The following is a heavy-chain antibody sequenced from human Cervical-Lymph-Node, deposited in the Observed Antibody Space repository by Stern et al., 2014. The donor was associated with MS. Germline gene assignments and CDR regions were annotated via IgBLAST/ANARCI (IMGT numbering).Heavy chain of an antibody. CDR3: ARDHYPYGSGSYSGY. CDR1: GFTFSSYS. Sequence: EVQLVESGGGLVKPGGSLRLSCAASGFTFSSYSMNWVRQAPGKGLEWVSSISSSSSYIYYADSVKGRFTISRDNAKNSLYLQMNSLRAEDTAVYYCARDHYPYGSGSYSGYWGQGTLVTVSS. V-gene: IGHV3-21*01. J-gene: IGHJ4*02. D-gene: IGHD3-10*01. CDR2: ISSSSSYI.